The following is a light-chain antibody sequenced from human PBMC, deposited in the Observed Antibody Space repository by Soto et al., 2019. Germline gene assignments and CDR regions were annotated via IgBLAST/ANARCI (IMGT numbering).Light chain of an antibody. CDR3: HPSHRPGT. CDR2: GAS. CDR1: QSVSNNY. V-gene: IGKV3-20*01. Sequence: SSGASQSVSNNYLAWYQQKPGQAPRLLIYGASNRATGIPDRFIASASRTNISLSSRSMAPEPLSLSKCHPSHRPGTFPQGTKVDIK. J-gene: IGKJ1*01.